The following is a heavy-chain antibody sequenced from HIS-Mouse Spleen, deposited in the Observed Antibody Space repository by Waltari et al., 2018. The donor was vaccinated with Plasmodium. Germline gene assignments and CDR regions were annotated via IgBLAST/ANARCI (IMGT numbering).Heavy chain of an antibody. D-gene: IGHD2-2*01. CDR2: IYWDDDK. CDR1: GFSLSTSGVG. CDR3: AHRPDCSSTSCYGGFDY. Sequence: ITLKESGPTLVKPTQTLTLTCTFSGFSLSTSGVGVGWLRQPPGKALEWLALIYWDDDKRYSPSLKSRRTITKDTSKNQVVLTMTNMDPVDTATYYCAHRPDCSSTSCYGGFDYWGQGTLVTVSS. V-gene: IGHV2-5*02. J-gene: IGHJ4*02.